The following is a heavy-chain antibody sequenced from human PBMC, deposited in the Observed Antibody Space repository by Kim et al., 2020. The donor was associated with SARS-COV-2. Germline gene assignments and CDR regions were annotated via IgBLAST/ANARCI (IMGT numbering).Heavy chain of an antibody. D-gene: IGHD1-26*01. Sequence: ASVKVSCKASGYTVTDYGFSWVRQAPGQGLEWMGWIDSDNGNTNYAQNLQGRVTMTAETSTSTAYMELMSLRSEDTAMYYCVRGHYGKIVGEYWGEGTLVTVSS. CDR1: GYTVTDYG. J-gene: IGHJ4*02. V-gene: IGHV1-18*01. CDR3: VRGHYGKIVGEY. CDR2: IDSDNGNT.